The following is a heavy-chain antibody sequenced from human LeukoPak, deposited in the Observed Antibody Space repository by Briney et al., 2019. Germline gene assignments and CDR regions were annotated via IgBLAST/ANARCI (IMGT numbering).Heavy chain of an antibody. CDR3: AKDECITSCWWSDH. V-gene: IGHV3-23*01. Sequence: GASLRLSCAASGFTFSSYAMSWVRQAPGKGLEWVSAISGSGGSTYYADSVKGRFTISRDNSKNTLYLQMNSLRAEDTAVYYCAKDECITSCWWSDHWGQGTLVTVSS. J-gene: IGHJ4*02. CDR1: GFTFSSYA. D-gene: IGHD2-2*01. CDR2: ISGSGGST.